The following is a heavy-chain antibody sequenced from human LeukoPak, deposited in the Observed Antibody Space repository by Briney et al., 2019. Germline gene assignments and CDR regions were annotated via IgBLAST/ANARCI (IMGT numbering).Heavy chain of an antibody. CDR2: INPRGTST. V-gene: IGHV1-46*01. CDR1: GYTFTSYG. Sequence: ASVKVSCKASGYTFTSYGISWVRQAPGQGLEWMGLINPRGTSTIYAEKFPGRIIMTRDMSTTTDYMELSSLKSDDTAVYYCARDNSIHERGWWFDPWGQGTLVTVSS. D-gene: IGHD4-23*01. CDR3: ARDNSIHERGWWFDP. J-gene: IGHJ5*02.